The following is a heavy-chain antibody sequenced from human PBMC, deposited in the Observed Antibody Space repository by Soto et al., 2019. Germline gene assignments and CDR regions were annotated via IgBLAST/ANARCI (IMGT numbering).Heavy chain of an antibody. CDR3: ARGGLIAVAGDFDY. D-gene: IGHD6-19*01. Sequence: SETLSHTCAFSGFSISSGGYSWSWIRQPPGKGLEWIGYIYHSGSTYYNPSLKSRVTISVDRSKNQFSLKLSSVTAADTAVYYCARGGLIAVAGDFDYWGQGTLVTVSS. CDR2: IYHSGST. V-gene: IGHV4-30-2*01. J-gene: IGHJ4*02. CDR1: GFSISSGGYS.